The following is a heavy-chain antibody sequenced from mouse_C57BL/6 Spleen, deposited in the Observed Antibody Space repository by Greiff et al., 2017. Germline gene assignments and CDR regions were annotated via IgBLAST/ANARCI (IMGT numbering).Heavy chain of an antibody. D-gene: IGHD1-1*01. CDR2: IDPDGGDT. CDR1: GFNINDYY. V-gene: IGHV14-1*01. CDR3: TTRHYYGSREYIDV. Sequence: EVQLQQSGAELVRPGASVKLSCTASGFNINDYYMHWVKQRPEQGLEWIGRIDPDGGDTEYAPKFQGKATMTADTSSNTAYLQLSSLTSEDTAVYYCTTRHYYGSREYIDVWGKGTTVTVSA. J-gene: IGHJ1*03.